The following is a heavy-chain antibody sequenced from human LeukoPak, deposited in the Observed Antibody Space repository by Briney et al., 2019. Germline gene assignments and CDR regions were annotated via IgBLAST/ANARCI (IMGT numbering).Heavy chain of an antibody. CDR1: GYTFTSYG. CDR3: ARDYDVVVVAAEGTDGMDV. D-gene: IGHD2-15*01. J-gene: IGHJ6*02. V-gene: IGHV1-18*01. CDR2: MSAYNGNT. Sequence: GASVKVSCKASGYTFTSYGISWMRQAPGQGLEWMGWMSAYNGNTNYAQKLQGRVTMTTDTSTSTAYMELRSLRSDDTAVYYCARDYDVVVVAAEGTDGMDVWGQGTTVTVSS.